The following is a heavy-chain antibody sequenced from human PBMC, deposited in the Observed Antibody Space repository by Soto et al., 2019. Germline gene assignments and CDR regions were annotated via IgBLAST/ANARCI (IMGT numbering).Heavy chain of an antibody. J-gene: IGHJ6*02. CDR2: INPNSGGT. CDR3: ARTAGYSYDLYYYGMDV. Sequence: ASVKVSCKASGYTFTGYYMHWVRQAPGQGLEWMGWINPNSGGTNYAQKFQGWVSMTRDTSISTAYMELSRLRSDDTAVYYCARTAGYSYDLYYYGMDVWGQGTTVTVSS. CDR1: GYTFTGYY. V-gene: IGHV1-2*04. D-gene: IGHD5-18*01.